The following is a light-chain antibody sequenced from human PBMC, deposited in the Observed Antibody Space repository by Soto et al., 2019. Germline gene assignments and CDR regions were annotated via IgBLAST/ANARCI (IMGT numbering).Light chain of an antibody. J-gene: IGKJ4*01. CDR1: QAISSW. V-gene: IGKV1-12*01. Sequence: DIQMTQSPSSVSASVGDSVTITCRASQAISSWLAWYQQKPGKAPKLLIYAASNLQSGVPSRFSGSGSGTDFTRTISSLQPEDFATYYCQQADSFPLTFGGGTKVEIK. CDR3: QQADSFPLT. CDR2: AAS.